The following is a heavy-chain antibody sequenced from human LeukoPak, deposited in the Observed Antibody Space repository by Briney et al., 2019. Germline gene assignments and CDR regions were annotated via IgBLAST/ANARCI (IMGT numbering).Heavy chain of an antibody. CDR1: GFAVSRNY. CDR3: ARKTDTSGLGDY. D-gene: IGHD3-22*01. CDR2: IYSGGTT. J-gene: IGHJ4*02. Sequence: GGSLRLSCAASGFAVSRNYMTWVRQAPGKGLECVSIIYSGGTTYYADSVKGRFTISRDNSKNTLYLQMNSLRAEDTAVYYCARKTDTSGLGDYWGQGTLVTVSS. V-gene: IGHV3-53*01.